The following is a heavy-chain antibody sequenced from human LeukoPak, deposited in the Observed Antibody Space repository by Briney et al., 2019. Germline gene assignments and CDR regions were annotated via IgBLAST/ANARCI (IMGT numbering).Heavy chain of an antibody. CDR2: ISSSSSTI. CDR1: GFTFSSYS. Sequence: GGSLRLSCAASGFTFSSYSMNWVRQAPGKGLEWVSYISSSSSTIYYADSVKGRFTISRDNAKNSLYLQMNSLRAEDTAVYYCARDWSEGSGSYIDYWGQGALVTVSS. V-gene: IGHV3-48*01. D-gene: IGHD3-10*01. CDR3: ARDWSEGSGSYIDY. J-gene: IGHJ4*02.